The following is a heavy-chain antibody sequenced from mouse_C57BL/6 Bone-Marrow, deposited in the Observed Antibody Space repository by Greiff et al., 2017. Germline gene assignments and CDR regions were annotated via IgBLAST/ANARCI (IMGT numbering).Heavy chain of an antibody. V-gene: IGHV5-9*01. Sequence: DVHLVESGGGLVKPGGSLKLSCAASGFTFSSYTMSWVRQTPEKRLEWVATISGGGGNTYYPDSVKGRFTISRDNAKNTLYLQMSSLRSEDTALYYCARNDYYSNYERAMDYWGQGTSVTVSS. J-gene: IGHJ4*01. D-gene: IGHD2-5*01. CDR1: GFTFSSYT. CDR2: ISGGGGNT. CDR3: ARNDYYSNYERAMDY.